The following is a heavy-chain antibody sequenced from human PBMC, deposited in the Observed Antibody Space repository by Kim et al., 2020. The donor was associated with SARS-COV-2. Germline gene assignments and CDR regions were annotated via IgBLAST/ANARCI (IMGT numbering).Heavy chain of an antibody. Sequence: ASVKVSCKASGYTFSSYDMNWARQATGQGLEWLGRMRPNTGGTNYAQKFQGRVTMTRDTSNSTAYLELSSVRSDDTAVYYCAREEIAADLGYCGRRTLV. CDR3: AREEIAADLGY. CDR1: GYTFSSYD. V-gene: IGHV1-2*06. J-gene: IGHJ4*02. D-gene: IGHD2-21*01. CDR2: MRPNTGGT.